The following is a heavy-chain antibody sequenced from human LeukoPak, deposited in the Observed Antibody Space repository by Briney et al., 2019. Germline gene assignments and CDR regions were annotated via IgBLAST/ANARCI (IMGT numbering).Heavy chain of an antibody. CDR3: ARIAAAGVDYYYYYMDV. CDR1: GFTFSSYS. J-gene: IGHJ6*03. D-gene: IGHD6-13*01. Sequence: PGGSLRLSCAASGFTFSSYSMNWVRQAPGKGLEWVSYISSSSSTIYYADSVKGRFTISRDNAKNSLYLQMNSLRAEDTAVYYCARIAAAGVDYYYYYMDVWGKGTTVTISS. V-gene: IGHV3-48*01. CDR2: ISSSSSTI.